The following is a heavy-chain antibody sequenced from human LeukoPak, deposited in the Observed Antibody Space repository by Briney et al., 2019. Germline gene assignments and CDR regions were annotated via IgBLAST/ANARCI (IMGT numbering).Heavy chain of an antibody. D-gene: IGHD3-22*01. CDR3: AKGRGSALYYDSDY. CDR2: ISTSGGST. V-gene: IGHV3-23*01. Sequence: QPGGSLRLSCGASGFTFSYYAMTWVRQAPGKGLEWVSVISTSGGSTFYGDSVRGRFTISRDNSKNTLYLQMNSLRADDTAVYYCAKGRGSALYYDSDYWGQGTLVTVSS. J-gene: IGHJ4*02. CDR1: GFTFSYYA.